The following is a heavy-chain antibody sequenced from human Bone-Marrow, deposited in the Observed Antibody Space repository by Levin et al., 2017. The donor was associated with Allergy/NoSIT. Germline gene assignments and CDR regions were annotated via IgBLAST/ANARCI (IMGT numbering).Heavy chain of an antibody. CDR2: ITRDSGTI. J-gene: IGHJ3*01. V-gene: IGHV3-48*01. CDR1: GFTFNTSD. Sequence: LSLTCEASGFTFNTSDMNWVRQVPGMGLEWVSFITRDSGTIYYADSVKGRFTISRDNAKNSLFLQMNSLRAEDTAVYYCARDRLGGAFDCWGQGTMVTVSS. CDR3: ARDRLGGAFDC. D-gene: IGHD3-16*01.